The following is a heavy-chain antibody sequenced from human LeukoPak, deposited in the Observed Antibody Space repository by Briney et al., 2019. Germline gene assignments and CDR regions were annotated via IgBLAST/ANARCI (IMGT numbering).Heavy chain of an antibody. CDR3: GTLLSNGPFDY. V-gene: IGHV1-2*02. CDR1: GYTFTGYY. CDR2: IYPNTGAT. Sequence: ASVKVSCKASGYTFTGYYMHWVRQAPGQGLEWMGYIYPNTGATKYAQKFQGRVTMTRDTSISTAHMELSGLRSDDTAVYYCGTLLSNGPFDYWGQGSLVTVSS. J-gene: IGHJ4*02.